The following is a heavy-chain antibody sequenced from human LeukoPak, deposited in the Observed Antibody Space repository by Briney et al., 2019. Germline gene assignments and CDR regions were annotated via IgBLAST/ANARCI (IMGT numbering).Heavy chain of an antibody. V-gene: IGHV1-18*01. Sequence: ASVKVSCKASGYTFTSHGISWVRQAPGQGLEWMGWISGYNGNIHYAQKFQGRVTMTTDTSTSTAYMVLRSLRSDDTAVYYCARDLSVAATPVDYWGQGTLVTVSS. J-gene: IGHJ4*02. D-gene: IGHD2-15*01. CDR2: ISGYNGNI. CDR1: GYTFTSHG. CDR3: ARDLSVAATPVDY.